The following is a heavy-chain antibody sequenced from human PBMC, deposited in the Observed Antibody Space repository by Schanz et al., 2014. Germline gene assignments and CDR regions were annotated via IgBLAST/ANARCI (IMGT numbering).Heavy chain of an antibody. CDR2: INSRSNFI. Sequence: EVQLLESGGGLVQPGGSLRLSCAASGFTFSIYGMSWVRQAPGKGLEWVSSINSRSNFIYYADSVKGRFTISRDNAKNSLYLQMNSLRAEDTAVYYCAGAVATIRADSFDIWGQGTMXAVSS. CDR3: AGAVATIRADSFDI. CDR1: GFTFSIYG. D-gene: IGHD5-12*01. V-gene: IGHV3-21*01. J-gene: IGHJ3*02.